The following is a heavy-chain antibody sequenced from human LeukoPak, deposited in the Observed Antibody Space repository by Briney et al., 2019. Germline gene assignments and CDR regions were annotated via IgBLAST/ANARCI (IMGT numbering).Heavy chain of an antibody. D-gene: IGHD3-3*01. CDR2: VNPDSGDT. Sequence: ASVKVSCKTSGYTFTNYDINWVRQAAGQGLEWMGWVNPDSGDTGFAQKFQGRVTMTRNTSISTAYMELSSLRSEDTAVYYCARLLSTYYDFWSGYYMDVWGKGTTVTVSS. J-gene: IGHJ6*03. V-gene: IGHV1-8*01. CDR1: GYTFTNYD. CDR3: ARLLSTYYDFWSGYYMDV.